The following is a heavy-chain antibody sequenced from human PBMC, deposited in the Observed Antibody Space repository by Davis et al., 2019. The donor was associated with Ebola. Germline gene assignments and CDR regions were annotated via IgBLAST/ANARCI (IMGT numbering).Heavy chain of an antibody. Sequence: MPSETLSLTCTVSGGSISSYYWSWIRQPPGKGLEWIGYIYYSGSTNYNPSLKSRVTISVDTSKNQFSLKLSSVTAADTAVYYCARALLPYDSSGHEDCWGQGTLVTVSS. CDR2: IYYSGST. J-gene: IGHJ4*02. V-gene: IGHV4-59*01. CDR3: ARALLPYDSSGHEDC. D-gene: IGHD3-22*01. CDR1: GGSISSYY.